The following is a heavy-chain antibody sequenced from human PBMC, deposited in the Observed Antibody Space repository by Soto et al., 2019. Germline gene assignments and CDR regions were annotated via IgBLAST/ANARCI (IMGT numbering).Heavy chain of an antibody. CDR1: GFTFSTYA. J-gene: IGHJ4*02. V-gene: IGHV3-23*01. Sequence: EVQLLDSGGGLVQPGGSLRLSCAASGFTFSTYAMRWVRQAPGKGLEWVATISGSGDSSYYANSVKGRFTISRDNSRNTLDLQMNRLRVEDTAVYYCAKGGEGSFSQTSCRDFSDSWGQGTLVTVSS. D-gene: IGHD2-15*01. CDR2: ISGSGDSS. CDR3: AKGGEGSFSQTSCRDFSDS.